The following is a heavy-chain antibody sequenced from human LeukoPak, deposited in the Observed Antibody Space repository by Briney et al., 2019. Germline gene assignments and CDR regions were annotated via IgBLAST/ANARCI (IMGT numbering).Heavy chain of an antibody. J-gene: IGHJ4*02. V-gene: IGHV3-23*01. CDR1: GFTFSSYA. Sequence: HPGGSLRLSCAASGFTFSSYAMSWVRQAPGKGLEWVSAISGSGGSTYYADSVKGRFTISRDNSKNTLYLQMNSLRAEDTAVYYCARDLIDILPGYSSGDNYWGQGTLVPVPS. CDR3: ARDLIDILPGYSSGDNY. D-gene: IGHD3-9*01. CDR2: ISGSGGST.